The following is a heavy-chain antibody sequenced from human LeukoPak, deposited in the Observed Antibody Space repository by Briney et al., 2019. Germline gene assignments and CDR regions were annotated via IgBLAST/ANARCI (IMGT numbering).Heavy chain of an antibody. CDR2: ISGSGGSI. D-gene: IGHD3-22*01. V-gene: IGHV3-23*01. Sequence: PGGSLRLSCAASGFIFSDYAMSWVRQAPGKGLEWVSSISGSGGSIYDADSVKGRFTISRDNSKSTLYLQMNSLRAEDTAVYYCAKTKAFTSGFPLDFWGQGTLVTVSS. CDR1: GFIFSDYA. J-gene: IGHJ4*02. CDR3: AKTKAFTSGFPLDF.